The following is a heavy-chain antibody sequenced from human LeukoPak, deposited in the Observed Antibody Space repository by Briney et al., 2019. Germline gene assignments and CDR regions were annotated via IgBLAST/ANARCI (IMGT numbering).Heavy chain of an antibody. V-gene: IGHV4-34*01. D-gene: IGHD2-2*01. J-gene: IGHJ3*02. CDR3: ARSVVVPAASPRNDAFDI. CDR2: INHSGST. Sequence: SETLSLTCAVYGGSFSGYYWSWIRQPPGKGLEWIGEINHSGSTNYNPSLKSRVTLSVDTSKNQFSLKLSSVTAADTAVYYCARSVVVPAASPRNDAFDIWGQGTMVTVSS. CDR1: GGSFSGYY.